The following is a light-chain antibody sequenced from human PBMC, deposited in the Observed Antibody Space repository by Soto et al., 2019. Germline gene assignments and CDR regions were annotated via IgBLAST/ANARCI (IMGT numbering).Light chain of an antibody. CDR1: QSISSW. J-gene: IGKJ1*01. CDR2: DAS. Sequence: DIQITQSNSTLSASVGDRVTITSRTSQSISSWLAWYQQKPRKAPKLLIYDASSLESGVPSRFSGSGSGTEFTLTISSLQPDDFATYYCQQYNSYWTFGQGTKVDIK. V-gene: IGKV1-5*01. CDR3: QQYNSYWT.